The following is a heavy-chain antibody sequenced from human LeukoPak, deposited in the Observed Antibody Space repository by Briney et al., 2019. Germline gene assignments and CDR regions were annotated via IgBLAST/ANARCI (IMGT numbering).Heavy chain of an antibody. Sequence: GGSLRLSCAASGFTFSSYSMNWVRQAPGKGLEWVSVAYTGGATHYADSVKGRFTISRDISKNTLYLQMNSLRAEDTAVYYCARGFLTTYYCVSSAYKGDVFDMWGQGTRVTVSS. CDR3: ARGFLTTYYCVSSAYKGDVFDM. J-gene: IGHJ3*02. CDR2: AYTGGAT. V-gene: IGHV3-66*01. D-gene: IGHD3-22*01. CDR1: GFTFSSYS.